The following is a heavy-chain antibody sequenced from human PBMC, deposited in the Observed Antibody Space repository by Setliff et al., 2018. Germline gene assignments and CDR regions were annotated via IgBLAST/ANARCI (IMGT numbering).Heavy chain of an antibody. CDR1: GFTFATYS. CDR2: IGRSSTYM. Sequence: GESLTISCAASGFTFATYSMHWVRQAPGKGLEWVSSIGRSSTYMHYADSLKGRLTISRDSAKNSVFLQMSSLGIEDTAVYYCARAPGDYDYWYFDVWGRGTLVTVSS. V-gene: IGHV3-21*01. CDR3: ARAPGDYDYWYFDV. J-gene: IGHJ2*01. D-gene: IGHD4-17*01.